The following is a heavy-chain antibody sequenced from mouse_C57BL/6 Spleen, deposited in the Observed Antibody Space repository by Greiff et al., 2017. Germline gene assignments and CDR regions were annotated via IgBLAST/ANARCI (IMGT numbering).Heavy chain of an antibody. V-gene: IGHV1-50*01. CDR3: ARYARRYSNFYFDY. Sequence: VQLQQPGAELVKPGASVKLSCKASGYTFTSYWMPWVKQRPGQGLEWIGEIDPSDSYTNYNQKFKGKATLTVDTSSSTAYMQLSSLTSEDSAVYDGARYARRYSNFYFDYWGQGTTLTVSS. D-gene: IGHD2-5*01. CDR1: GYTFTSYW. J-gene: IGHJ2*01. CDR2: IDPSDSYT.